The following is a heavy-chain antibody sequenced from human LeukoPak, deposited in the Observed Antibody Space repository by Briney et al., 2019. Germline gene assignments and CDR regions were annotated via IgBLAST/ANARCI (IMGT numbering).Heavy chain of an antibody. D-gene: IGHD2-2*01. J-gene: IGHJ3*02. V-gene: IGHV1-18*01. CDR1: GYTFTSSG. CDR2: ISAYNGKP. Sequence: AAVKDSCKASGYTFTSSGISWVRPALGQGVGWMGWISAYNGKPNYAQKLQARVTMTADTSTSTAYMELRSLRSDDTAVYYCARDFRDPNIVVVPAAMARCDAFDIWGQGTMVTVSS. CDR3: ARDFRDPNIVVVPAAMARCDAFDI.